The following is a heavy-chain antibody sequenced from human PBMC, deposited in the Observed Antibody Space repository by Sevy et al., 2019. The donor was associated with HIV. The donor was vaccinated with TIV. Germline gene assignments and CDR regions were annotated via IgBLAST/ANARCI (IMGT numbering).Heavy chain of an antibody. CDR2: INPNSGGT. J-gene: IGHJ5*02. Sequence: ASVKVSCKASGYTFTGYYMHWVRQAPGQGLEWMGWINPNSGGTNYAQKFQGWVTMTRDTSISTAYMELSRLRSDDTAVYYCAGDRGGPYCISTSCYGSGVNWFDPWGQGTLVTVSS. D-gene: IGHD2-2*01. CDR3: AGDRGGPYCISTSCYGSGVNWFDP. V-gene: IGHV1-2*04. CDR1: GYTFTGYY.